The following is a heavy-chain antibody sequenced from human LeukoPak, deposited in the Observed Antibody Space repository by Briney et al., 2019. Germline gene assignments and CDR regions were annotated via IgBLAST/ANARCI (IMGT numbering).Heavy chain of an antibody. CDR1: GGSISSYY. CDR2: LYYTGTT. J-gene: IGHJ4*02. V-gene: IGHV4-59*01. CDR3: ARGGWRLGY. Sequence: TSETLSLTCTVSGGSISSYYWSWIRQPPGKGLEWIGYLYYTGTTNYNPSLKSRVTISVDTSKNQFSLKLSSVTAADTAVYYCARGGWRLGYWGQGTLVTVSS. D-gene: IGHD2-15*01.